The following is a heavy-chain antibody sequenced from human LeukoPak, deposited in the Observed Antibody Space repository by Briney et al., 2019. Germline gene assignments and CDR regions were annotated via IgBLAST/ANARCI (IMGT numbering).Heavy chain of an antibody. CDR1: GFTFSIYA. J-gene: IGHJ4*02. V-gene: IGHV3-23*01. D-gene: IGHD1-26*01. CDR2: LSASGSKT. Sequence: GGSLRLSCAASGFTFSIYAMSWVRQAPGKGLEWVSALSASGSKTYYADSVKGRFTISRDNSKNTLYLQTNSLRAEDTAVYYCAKDLSYGFDSWGQGTLVTVSS. CDR3: AKDLSYGFDS.